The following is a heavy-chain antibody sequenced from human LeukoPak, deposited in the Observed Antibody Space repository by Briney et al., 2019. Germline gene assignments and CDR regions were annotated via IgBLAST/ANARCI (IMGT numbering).Heavy chain of an antibody. J-gene: IGHJ4*02. CDR2: ISYDGSNK. V-gene: IGHV3-30*03. D-gene: IGHD3-10*01. CDR1: GFTFSSYG. Sequence: GGSLRLSCAASGFTFSSYGMHWVRQAPGKGLEWVAVISYDGSNKYYADSVKGRFTISRDNSKNTLYLQMNSLRAEDTAVYYCARLPGGVRGVIITQDYRGQGTLVTVSS. CDR3: ARLPGGVRGVIITQDY.